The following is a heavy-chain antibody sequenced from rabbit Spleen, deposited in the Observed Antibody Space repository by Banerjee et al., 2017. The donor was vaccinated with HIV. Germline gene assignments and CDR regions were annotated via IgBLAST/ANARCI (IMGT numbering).Heavy chain of an antibody. V-gene: IGHV1S45*01. CDR2: VDSGDGDT. CDR1: RFSFSNIYW. J-gene: IGHJ6*01. D-gene: IGHD1-1*01. CDR3: ARDTSSSFSSYGMDL. Sequence: EESGGGLVKPGGTLTLTCTASRFSFSNIYWICWVRQAPGKGLEWIACVDSGDGDTYYANWAKGRFTISKTSSTTVTLQMTSLTAADTATYFCARDTSSSFSSYGMDLWGQGTLVTVS.